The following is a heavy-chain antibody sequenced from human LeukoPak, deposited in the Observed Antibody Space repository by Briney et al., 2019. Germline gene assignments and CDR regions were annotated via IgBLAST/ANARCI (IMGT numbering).Heavy chain of an antibody. D-gene: IGHD5-18*01. Sequence: GGSLRLSCAATGFTFSSYEMNWVRQAPGKGLEWLSYISSSGTIYYAGSVKGRFTISRDNAKNSLYLQMNSLRVEDTAVYYCAREDTVDAFDIWGQGTMVTVSS. CDR2: ISSSGTI. CDR3: AREDTVDAFDI. CDR1: GFTFSSYE. V-gene: IGHV3-48*03. J-gene: IGHJ3*02.